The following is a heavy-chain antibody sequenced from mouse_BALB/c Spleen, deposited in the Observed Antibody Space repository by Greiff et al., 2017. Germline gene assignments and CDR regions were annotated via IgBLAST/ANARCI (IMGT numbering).Heavy chain of an antibody. CDR1: GFTFSSYT. CDR3: ARSLDWDGFAY. CDR2: ISSGGGNT. D-gene: IGHD4-1*01. V-gene: IGHV5-9*03. Sequence: EVKLMESGGGLVKPGGSLKLSCAASGFTFSSYTMSWVRQTPEKRLEWVATISSGGGNTYYPDSVKGRFTISRDNAKNNLYLQMSSLRSEDTALYYCARSLDWDGFAYWGQGTLVTVSA. J-gene: IGHJ3*01.